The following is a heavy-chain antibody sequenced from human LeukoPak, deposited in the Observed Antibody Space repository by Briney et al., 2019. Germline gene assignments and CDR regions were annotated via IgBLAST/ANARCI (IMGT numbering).Heavy chain of an antibody. V-gene: IGHV3-23*01. CDR2: ISGSGGST. CDR1: GFTFSSYG. Sequence: GGSLRLSCAASGFTFSSYGMSWVRQAPGKGLEWVSAISGSGGSTYYADSVKGRFTISRDNSKNTLYLQMNSLRAEDTAVYYCAKGPSDCSSTSCYFGHYYYYMDVWGKGTTVTISS. CDR3: AKGPSDCSSTSCYFGHYYYYMDV. J-gene: IGHJ6*03. D-gene: IGHD2-2*01.